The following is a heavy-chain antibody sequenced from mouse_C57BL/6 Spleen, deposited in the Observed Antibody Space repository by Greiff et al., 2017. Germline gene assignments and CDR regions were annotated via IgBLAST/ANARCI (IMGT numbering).Heavy chain of an antibody. CDR1: GYAFSSSW. V-gene: IGHV1-82*01. CDR3: ARGYDYDGDFDV. CDR2: IYPGDGDT. J-gene: IGHJ1*03. D-gene: IGHD2-4*01. Sequence: QVQLKESGPELVKPGASVKISCKASGYAFSSSWMNWVKQRPGKGLEWIGRIYPGDGDTNYNGKFKGKATLTADKASSTAYMQLSSLTSEDSAVYFCARGYDYDGDFDVWGTGTTVTVSS.